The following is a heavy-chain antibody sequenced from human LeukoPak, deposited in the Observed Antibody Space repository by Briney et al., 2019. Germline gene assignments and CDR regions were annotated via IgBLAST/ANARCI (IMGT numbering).Heavy chain of an antibody. J-gene: IGHJ5*02. V-gene: IGHV4-39*01. CDR3: ARRGDP. CDR2: IYYSGIT. Sequence: SETLSLTCTVSGGSISSGSYYWGWTRHPPGKGLEWIGSIYYSGITHYKPSLKSRVTISADTSKNQFSLKLSSVTAADTAVYYCARRGDPWGQGTLVTVSS. CDR1: GGSISSGSYY. D-gene: IGHD3-16*01.